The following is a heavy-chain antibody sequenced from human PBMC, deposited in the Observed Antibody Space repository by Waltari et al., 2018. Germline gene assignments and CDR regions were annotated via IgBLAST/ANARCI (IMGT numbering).Heavy chain of an antibody. CDR3: AKNSIRSIAARPDY. Sequence: QVQLVESGGGVVQPGRSLRVSCAASGVTFSSYGMHWVRQAPGKGLEWVAVIWYDGSNKYYADSVKGRFTISRDNSKNTLYLQMNSLRAEDTAVYYCAKNSIRSIAARPDYWGQGTLVTVSS. J-gene: IGHJ4*02. V-gene: IGHV3-33*06. CDR1: GVTFSSYG. D-gene: IGHD6-6*01. CDR2: IWYDGSNK.